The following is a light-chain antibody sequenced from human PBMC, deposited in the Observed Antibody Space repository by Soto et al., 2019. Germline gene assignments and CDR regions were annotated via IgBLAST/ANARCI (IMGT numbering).Light chain of an antibody. Sequence: EIVITQSPAILSVSPGERATLSCRASQSVSSNLAWFQQKPGQTPRLLFNGASTRATGIPARFTGSGSGTEFILTISSLQSEDFAVYYCQQYDIWPPTFGQGTRWIS. J-gene: IGKJ1*01. CDR3: QQYDIWPPT. V-gene: IGKV3-15*01. CDR1: QSVSSN. CDR2: GAS.